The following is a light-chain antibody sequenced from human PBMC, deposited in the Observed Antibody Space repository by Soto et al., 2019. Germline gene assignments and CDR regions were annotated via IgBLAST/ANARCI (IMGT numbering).Light chain of an antibody. CDR1: SSDVGGYDF. CDR2: DVG. CDR3: SSYAGTSTFAV. V-gene: IGLV2-11*01. J-gene: IGLJ1*01. Sequence: QSALTQPRSVSGSPGQSVTISGTGTSSDVGGYDFVSWYRQHPGKGPELIMYDVGRRPSGVPDRFSGSKSGDTASLTISGLEAEDEAEYHCSSYAGTSTFAVFGAGTKVTVL.